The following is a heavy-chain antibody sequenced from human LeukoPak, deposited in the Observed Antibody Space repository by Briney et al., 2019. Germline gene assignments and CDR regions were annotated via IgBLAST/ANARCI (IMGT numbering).Heavy chain of an antibody. CDR2: INHSGST. Sequence: SETLSLTCAVYGGSFSGYYWSWIRQPPGKGLEWIGEINHSGSTNYNPSLKSRVTISVDTSRNQFSLKLSSVTAADTAVYYCASLAVAGLSEGYWGQGTLVIVSS. CDR1: GGSFSGYY. J-gene: IGHJ4*02. V-gene: IGHV4-34*01. CDR3: ASLAVAGLSEGY. D-gene: IGHD6-19*01.